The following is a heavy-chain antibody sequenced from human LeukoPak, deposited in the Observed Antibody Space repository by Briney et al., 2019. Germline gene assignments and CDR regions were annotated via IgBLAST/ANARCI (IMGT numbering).Heavy chain of an antibody. V-gene: IGHV1-2*06. D-gene: IGHD6-13*01. CDR2: INPNSGVT. Sequence: ASVRVSCKASGYDFTNYYINWVRQAPGQGLEWMGRINPNSGVTSYAQEFRGRVTLARDTSINTAYMQLSSLRSDDTAVYFCARGFLSAAGPFDYWGQGSLVTVSS. CDR1: GYDFTNYY. CDR3: ARGFLSAAGPFDY. J-gene: IGHJ4*02.